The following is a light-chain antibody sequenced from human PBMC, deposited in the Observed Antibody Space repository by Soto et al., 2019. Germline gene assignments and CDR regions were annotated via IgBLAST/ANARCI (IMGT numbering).Light chain of an antibody. J-gene: IGLJ1*01. CDR3: SSYAGSNIL. V-gene: IGLV2-8*01. Sequence: QSVLTQPPSASGSPGQSVTISCTGTSSDVGGYNYVSWYQQHPGKAPKLMIYEVNKRPSGVPDRFSASKSGNTASLTVSGLHAEDEADYYCSSYAGSNILFGTGTQLTVL. CDR1: SSDVGGYNY. CDR2: EVN.